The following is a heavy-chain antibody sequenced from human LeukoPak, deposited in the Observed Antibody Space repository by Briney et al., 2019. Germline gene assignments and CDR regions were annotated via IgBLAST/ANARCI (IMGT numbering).Heavy chain of an antibody. CDR3: ARDVGRGWLSYYFDY. D-gene: IGHD3-16*02. V-gene: IGHV1-2*02. CDR1: GYTFTGYY. J-gene: IGHJ4*02. CDR2: INPNSGGT. Sequence: GASVKVSCKASGYTFTGYYMRWVRQAPGQGLEWMGWINPNSGGTNYAQKFQGRVTMTRDTSISTACMELSRLRSDDTAVYYCARDVGRGWLSYYFDYWGQGTLVTVSS.